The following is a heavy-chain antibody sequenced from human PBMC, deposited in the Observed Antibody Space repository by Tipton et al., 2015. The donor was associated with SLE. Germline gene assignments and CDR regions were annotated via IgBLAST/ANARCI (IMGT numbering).Heavy chain of an antibody. V-gene: IGHV3-21*01. J-gene: IGHJ4*02. D-gene: IGHD1-1*01. CDR2: ISSSSSYI. CDR1: GFTFRTYA. Sequence: GSLRLSCAASGFTFRTYAMAWVRQSPGKGLEWVSSISSSSSYIYYADSVKGRFTISRDNAKNSLYLQMNSLRVEDTAVYYCANHDAYGGFYFEHWGQGTLVTVSS. CDR3: ANHDAYGGFYFEH.